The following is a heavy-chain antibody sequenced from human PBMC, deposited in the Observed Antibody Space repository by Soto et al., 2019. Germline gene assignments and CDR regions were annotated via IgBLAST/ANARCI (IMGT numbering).Heavy chain of an antibody. CDR3: AKDYSQWPYSFDY. Sequence: LRLSCAASGFTFSSYAMSWVRQAPGKGLEWVSAISGSGGSTYYADSVKGRFTISRDNSKNTLYLQMNSLRAEDTAVYYCAKDYSQWPYSFDYWGQGPLRTVSS. CDR2: ISGSGGST. D-gene: IGHD6-19*01. CDR1: GFTFSSYA. J-gene: IGHJ4*02. V-gene: IGHV3-23*01.